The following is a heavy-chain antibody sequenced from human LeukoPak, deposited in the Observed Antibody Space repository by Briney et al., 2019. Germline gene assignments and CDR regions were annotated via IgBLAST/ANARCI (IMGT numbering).Heavy chain of an antibody. Sequence: PAGESLRLSCAASGFTFSSYGMHWVRQAPGKGLEWVAVISYDGSNKYYADSVKGRFTISRDNSKNTLYLQMNSLRAEDTAVYYCAKDERELLWFGELDYWGQGTLVTVSS. CDR2: ISYDGSNK. J-gene: IGHJ4*02. D-gene: IGHD3-10*01. CDR1: GFTFSSYG. V-gene: IGHV3-30*18. CDR3: AKDERELLWFGELDY.